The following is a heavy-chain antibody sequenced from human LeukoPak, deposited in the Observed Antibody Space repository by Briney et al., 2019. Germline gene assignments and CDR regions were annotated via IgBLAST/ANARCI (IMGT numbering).Heavy chain of an antibody. CDR1: GFTFSSYW. D-gene: IGHD6-19*01. V-gene: IGHV3-7*01. Sequence: GGSLRLSCAASGFTFSSYWMSWVRQAPGKGLEWVANIKQDGSEKYYVDSVKGRFTISRDNAKNSLYLQMNSLRAEDTAVYYCARGMYEYSSGWYSELDYWGQGTLVTVSS. CDR3: ARGMYEYSSGWYSELDY. J-gene: IGHJ4*02. CDR2: IKQDGSEK.